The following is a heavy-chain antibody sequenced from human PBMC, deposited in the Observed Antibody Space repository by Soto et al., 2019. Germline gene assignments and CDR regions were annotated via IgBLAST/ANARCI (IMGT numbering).Heavy chain of an antibody. CDR1: GDTFTNYD. V-gene: IGHV1-8*01. CDR2: MNPNSGNT. J-gene: IGHJ6*02. CDR3: ARGRNGMDV. Sequence: QVQLVQSGAEVKKPGASVKVSCKASGDTFTNYDINWVRQATGQGLEGMGRMNPNSGNTGYAQKFQGRATMTRNTSIPTAYMELSSLRSQDTSVYYCARGRNGMDVWGQGTTVTVSS.